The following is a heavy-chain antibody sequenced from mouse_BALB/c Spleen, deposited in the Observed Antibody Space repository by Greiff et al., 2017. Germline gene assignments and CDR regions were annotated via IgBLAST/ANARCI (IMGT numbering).Heavy chain of an antibody. D-gene: IGHD1-1*01. J-gene: IGHJ3*01. Sequence: EVQGVESGGGLVQPGGSRKLSCAASGFTFSSFGMHWVRQAPEKGLEWVAYISSGSSTIYYADTVKGRFTISRDNPKNTLFLQMTSLRSEDTAMYYCATTVVATNWGQGTLVTVSA. CDR2: ISSGSSTI. CDR1: GFTFSSFG. CDR3: ATTVVATN. V-gene: IGHV5-17*02.